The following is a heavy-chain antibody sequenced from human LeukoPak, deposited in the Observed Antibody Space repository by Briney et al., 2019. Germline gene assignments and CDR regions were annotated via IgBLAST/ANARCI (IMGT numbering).Heavy chain of an antibody. J-gene: IGHJ6*02. CDR1: GFTVSSNY. CDR3: ARTPMFYFYGMDV. V-gene: IGHV3-66*01. D-gene: IGHD2-15*01. Sequence: PGGSRRLSCAASGFTVSSNYMNWVRQAPGKGLERVSVIYSGGNTYYADSVKGRFTISRDNSKNTLYLQMNSLRAEDTAVYYCARTPMFYFYGMDVWGRGTTVTVSS. CDR2: IYSGGNT.